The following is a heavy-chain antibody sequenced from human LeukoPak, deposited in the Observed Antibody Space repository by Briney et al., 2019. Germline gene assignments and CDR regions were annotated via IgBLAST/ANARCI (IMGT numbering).Heavy chain of an antibody. Sequence: GGSLRLSCATSGLSFSTHTMNWVRQAPGKGPEWLSYISSSSSTTYYADSVKGRFTISRDNAKNSLFLQMNSLTADDTAVYYCARERTTIVSGTTIGAYWGQGTLVTISS. D-gene: IGHD2/OR15-2a*01. V-gene: IGHV3-48*04. CDR3: ARERTTIVSGTTIGAY. CDR1: GLSFSTHT. CDR2: ISSSSSTT. J-gene: IGHJ4*02.